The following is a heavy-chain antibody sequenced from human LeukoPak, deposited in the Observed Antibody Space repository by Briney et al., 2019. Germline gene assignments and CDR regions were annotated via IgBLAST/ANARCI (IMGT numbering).Heavy chain of an antibody. CDR1: GFTFSSYW. CDR2: IKPDGSDK. V-gene: IGHV3-7*03. CDR3: ARDKVVGATNFDY. J-gene: IGHJ4*02. D-gene: IGHD2-15*01. Sequence: GGSLRLSCAASGFTFSSYWMSWVRQAPGKGLEWVANIKPDGSDKYYVDSVTGRFTISRDNAKNSLYLEMNSLRGEDTAVYYCARDKVVGATNFDYWGQGTLVTVSS.